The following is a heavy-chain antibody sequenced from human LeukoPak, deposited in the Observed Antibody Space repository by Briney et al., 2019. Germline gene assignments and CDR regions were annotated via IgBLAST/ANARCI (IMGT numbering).Heavy chain of an antibody. J-gene: IGHJ1*01. CDR1: GGTFSSYA. CDR3: ARGSREDCSSTSCYPAEYFQH. CDR2: IIPIFGTA. Sequence: GASVKVSCKASGGTFSSYAISWVRQAPGQGLEWMGGIIPIFGTANYAQKFQGRVTITADESTSTAYMELSSLRSEDTAVYYCARGSREDCSSTSCYPAEYFQHGGQGTLVTVSS. V-gene: IGHV1-69*13. D-gene: IGHD2-2*01.